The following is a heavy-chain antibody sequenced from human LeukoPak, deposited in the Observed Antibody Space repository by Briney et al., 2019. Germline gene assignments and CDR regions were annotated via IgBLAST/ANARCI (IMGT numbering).Heavy chain of an antibody. CDR3: ARDKDVYFDY. V-gene: IGHV3-21*01. CDR2: ISSSSSYI. Sequence: GGSLRLSCVGTGFTFSTYRMNWVRQAPGKGLEWVSSISSSSSYIYYADSVKGRITISRDNAKNSLYLQMNSLRVEDTAVYYCARDKDVYFDYWGQGTLVTVSA. J-gene: IGHJ4*02. CDR1: GFTFSTYR.